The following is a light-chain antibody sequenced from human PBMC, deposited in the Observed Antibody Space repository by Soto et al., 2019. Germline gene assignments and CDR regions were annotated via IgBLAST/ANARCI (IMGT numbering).Light chain of an antibody. CDR2: AAS. CDR1: QVISND. V-gene: IGKV1-17*01. J-gene: IGKJ3*01. CDR3: LQYNTYPFT. Sequence: DIQMTQSPSSLSASVGDRVTITCRASQVISNDLDWNQQKPGKAPKRLIHAASSFRSGVPSRFSGSGSGREFTLTISSMQPEEFATYYCLQYNTYPFTLGAGTTVDI.